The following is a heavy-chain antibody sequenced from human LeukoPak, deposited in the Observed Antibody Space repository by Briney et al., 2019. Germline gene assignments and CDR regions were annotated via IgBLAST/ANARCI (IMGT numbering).Heavy chain of an antibody. Sequence: GGSLRLSCAASGFTFSDYYMNWIRQAPGKGLEWVSYISSSGSTIYYADSVKGRFTISRDNAKNSLYLQMNSLRAEDTAVYYCARSGYCSSTSCYKFFDYWGQGTLVTVSS. J-gene: IGHJ4*02. CDR3: ARSGYCSSTSCYKFFDY. CDR2: ISSSGSTI. CDR1: GFTFSDYY. D-gene: IGHD2-2*02. V-gene: IGHV3-11*01.